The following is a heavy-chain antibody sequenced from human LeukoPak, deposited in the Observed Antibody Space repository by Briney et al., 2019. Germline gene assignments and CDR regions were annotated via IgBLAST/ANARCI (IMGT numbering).Heavy chain of an antibody. J-gene: IGHJ1*01. Sequence: ASVKVSCKASGYTFTSYYMHWVRQAPGQGLEWMGIINPSGGSTSYAQKFQVRVTMTRDTSTSTVYMELSSLRSEDTAVYYCARGPHYYDSSGYETGDFQHWGQGTLVTVSS. D-gene: IGHD3-22*01. V-gene: IGHV1-46*01. CDR2: INPSGGST. CDR3: ARGPHYYDSSGYETGDFQH. CDR1: GYTFTSYY.